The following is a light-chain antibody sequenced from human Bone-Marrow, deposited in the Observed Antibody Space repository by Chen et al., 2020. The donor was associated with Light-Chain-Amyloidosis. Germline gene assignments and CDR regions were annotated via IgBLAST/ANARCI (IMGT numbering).Light chain of an antibody. V-gene: IGKV3-20*01. J-gene: IGKJ4*01. CDR3: QQYGTSPLT. CDR1: PTISSNH. CDR2: GSS. Sequence: IVLSQSPGTLSLSPGEGANLSCRASPTISSNHLTWYQQKFGQAPRLLIYGSSSRATGIPDRFTGSGSGTDFTLTINRLEPEDFAMYYSQQYGTSPLTFGGGTKVEIQ.